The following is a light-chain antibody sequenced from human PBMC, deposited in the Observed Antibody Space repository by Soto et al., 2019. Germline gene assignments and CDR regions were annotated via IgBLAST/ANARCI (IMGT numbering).Light chain of an antibody. CDR3: SSYTNKDTLL. V-gene: IGLV2-14*03. CDR1: SSDVGGYDH. CDR2: DVT. J-gene: IGLJ3*02. Sequence: QSALTQPASVSGSPGQSITISCTGTSSDVGGYDHVSWYQQHPGKAPKLIIYDVTVRPSGISRRFSGSKSDNTASLPVSGLQPEDEADYYCSSYTNKDTLLFGGGTKVTVL.